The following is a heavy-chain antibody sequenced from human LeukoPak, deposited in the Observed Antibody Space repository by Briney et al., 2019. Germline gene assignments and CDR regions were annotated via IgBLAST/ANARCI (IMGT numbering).Heavy chain of an antibody. V-gene: IGHV4-4*07. CDR1: GGSISGYY. CDR2: IYGSGST. CDR3: ARAIASSNWYYFDY. J-gene: IGHJ4*02. Sequence: KPSETLSLTCTVSGGSISGYYWSWIRQPAGKGLEWIGRIYGSGSTKYNPSLKSRVTMSVDTSKNQFSLKLTSVTAADTAVYYCARAIASSNWYYFDYWGQGTLVTVSS. D-gene: IGHD6-13*01.